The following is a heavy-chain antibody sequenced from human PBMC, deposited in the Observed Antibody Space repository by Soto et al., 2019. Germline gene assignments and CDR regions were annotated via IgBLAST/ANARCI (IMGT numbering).Heavy chain of an antibody. V-gene: IGHV3-23*01. CDR2: ITDNGGST. Sequence: EVQLLESGGHLVQPGGSLRLSCAASGFTFSNYAMSWVRQVPGKGLEWVSAITDNGGSTYSADSVKGRFTISRDNSKNTLYLQMNSLRAEDTAVYYCAKGSAGGRPYFFDYWGQGTLVTVSS. D-gene: IGHD2-15*01. J-gene: IGHJ4*02. CDR3: AKGSAGGRPYFFDY. CDR1: GFTFSNYA.